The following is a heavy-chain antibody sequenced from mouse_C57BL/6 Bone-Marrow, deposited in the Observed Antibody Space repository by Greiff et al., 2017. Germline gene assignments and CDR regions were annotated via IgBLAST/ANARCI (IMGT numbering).Heavy chain of an antibody. J-gene: IGHJ1*03. V-gene: IGHV1-64*01. Sequence: QVQLQQPGAELVKPGASVKLSCKASGYTFPSYWMHWVKQRPGQGLEWIGMIHPNSGSTNYNEKFKSKATLTVDKSSSTAYMQLSSLTSEDSAVYYCARHRYYGSSYWYFDVWGTGTTVTVSS. D-gene: IGHD1-1*01. CDR2: IHPNSGST. CDR1: GYTFPSYW. CDR3: ARHRYYGSSYWYFDV.